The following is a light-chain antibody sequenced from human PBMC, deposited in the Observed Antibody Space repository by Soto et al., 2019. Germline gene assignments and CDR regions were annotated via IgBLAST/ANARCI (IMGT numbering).Light chain of an antibody. J-gene: IGKJ1*01. CDR1: QSVNSNY. CDR3: QQYDSSPLT. V-gene: IGKV3-20*01. Sequence: ENVLTQSPGTLSLNQGERATLSCRASQSVNSNYLAWYQQKPGQAPRLLFSGASSRATGIPDRFSGSGSGTVFTLTISRLEPEDFAIYYCQQYDSSPLTFGQGTMVDI. CDR2: GAS.